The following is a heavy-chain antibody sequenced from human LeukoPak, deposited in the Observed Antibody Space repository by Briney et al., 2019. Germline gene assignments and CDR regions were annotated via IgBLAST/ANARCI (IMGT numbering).Heavy chain of an antibody. D-gene: IGHD3-22*01. Sequence: SETLSLTCTVSGGFIASYSWSWIRQPAGKGLEWIGRIYTSGGSDYNPSLKSRVTMSLDTSKNQFYLKMTSVIAADTAVYYCARGPSGYYYGWGQGILVTVSS. V-gene: IGHV4-4*07. CDR2: IYTSGGS. CDR1: GGFIASYS. J-gene: IGHJ4*02. CDR3: ARGPSGYYYG.